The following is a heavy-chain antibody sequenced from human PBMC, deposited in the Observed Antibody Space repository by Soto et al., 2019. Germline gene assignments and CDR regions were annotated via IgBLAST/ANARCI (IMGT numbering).Heavy chain of an antibody. V-gene: IGHV4-59*01. CDR1: GGSISSYY. Sequence: LSETLSLTCTVSGGSISSYYWSWIRQPPGKGLEWIGYIYYSGSTNYNPSLKSRVTISVDTSKNQFSLKLSSVTAADTAVYYCARVWGGAFDFWGQGAMVTVSS. CDR3: ARVWGGAFDF. J-gene: IGHJ3*01. CDR2: IYYSGST. D-gene: IGHD3-10*01.